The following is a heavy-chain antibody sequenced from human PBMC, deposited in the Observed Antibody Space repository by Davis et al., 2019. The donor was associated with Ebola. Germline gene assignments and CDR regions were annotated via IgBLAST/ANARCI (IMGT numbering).Heavy chain of an antibody. CDR3: ARSRYCGGDCYGSFDY. CDR1: GYSFTNYW. D-gene: IGHD2-21*02. Sequence: PGGSLRLSCKGSGYSFTNYWIGWVRQMPGKGLEWMGIIYPGDSDSRYSPSFQGQVTISADKSISTAYLQWSSLKASDTAMYYCARSRYCGGDCYGSFDYWGQGTLVTVSS. J-gene: IGHJ4*02. V-gene: IGHV5-51*01. CDR2: IYPGDSDS.